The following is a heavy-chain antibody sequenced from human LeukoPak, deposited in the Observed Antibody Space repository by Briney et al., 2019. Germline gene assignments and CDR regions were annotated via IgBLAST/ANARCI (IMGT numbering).Heavy chain of an antibody. Sequence: ASVKVSCKASGYTFTNYDINWVRQATGQGLEWMGWMNPNSGTTGYAQKFLGRVTITRNTSISTTYLELSSLRSEDTAVYYCARGRSPGTSMEYYYYMDVWGKGTTVTVSS. CDR2: MNPNSGTT. CDR1: GYTFTNYD. CDR3: ARGRSPGTSMEYYYYMDV. J-gene: IGHJ6*03. V-gene: IGHV1-8*03. D-gene: IGHD1-1*01.